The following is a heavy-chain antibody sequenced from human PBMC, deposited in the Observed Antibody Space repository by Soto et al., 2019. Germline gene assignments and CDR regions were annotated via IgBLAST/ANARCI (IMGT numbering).Heavy chain of an antibody. CDR2: IYHSGST. D-gene: IGHD5-12*01. Sequence: QLQLQESGSGLVKPSQTLSLTCAVSGGSISSGRYSWSWIRQPPGKGLEWIGYIYHSGSTYYNPSLKTRVTISVDRSKNQFSPKLSSVTAADTAVDCCAAGVGLPRYYWGQGTLVTVSS. CDR3: AAGVGLPRYY. CDR1: GGSISSGRYS. J-gene: IGHJ4*02. V-gene: IGHV4-30-2*01.